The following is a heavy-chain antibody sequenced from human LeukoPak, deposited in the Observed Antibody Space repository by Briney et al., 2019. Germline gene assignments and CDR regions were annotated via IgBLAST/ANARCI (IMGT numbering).Heavy chain of an antibody. CDR2: MNPNSGNT. Sequence: VASVTVSCKAYGYTFTSYDINWVRQATGQGLEWMGWMNPNSGNTGYAQKFQGRVTITRNTSISTAYMELSSLRSEDTAVYYCARRHRHCSSTSCYTWDYWGQGTLVTVSS. CDR1: GYTFTSYD. CDR3: ARRHRHCSSTSCYTWDY. V-gene: IGHV1-8*03. D-gene: IGHD2-2*02. J-gene: IGHJ4*02.